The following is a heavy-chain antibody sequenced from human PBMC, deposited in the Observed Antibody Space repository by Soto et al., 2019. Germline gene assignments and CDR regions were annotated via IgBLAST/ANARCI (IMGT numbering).Heavy chain of an antibody. CDR3: AREGYYQGRYYYGMDV. V-gene: IGHV3-53*01. D-gene: IGHD1-26*01. CDR2: IYSGGST. Sequence: GGSPRLAVAAPGFTVSRNYMSWVLQSPGKGLEWVSVIYSGGSTYYADSVKGRFTISRDNSKNTLYLQMNSLRAEDTAVYYCAREGYYQGRYYYGMDVWGQGTTVTVSS. CDR1: GFTVSRNY. J-gene: IGHJ6*02.